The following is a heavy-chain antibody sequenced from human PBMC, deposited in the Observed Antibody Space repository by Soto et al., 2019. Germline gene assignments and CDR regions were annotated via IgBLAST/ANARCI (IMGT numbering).Heavy chain of an antibody. CDR1: GYTLTELS. Sequence: QVQLVQSGAEVKKPGASVKVSCKVSGYTLTELSMHWVRQAPGKGLEWMGGFDPEDGETIYAQKFQGRVTMTEDTSTDTAYMELSSLRAEDTAVYYCATVVKITDYGDYGRGLDFGWFDPWGQGTLVTVSS. V-gene: IGHV1-24*01. CDR2: FDPEDGET. J-gene: IGHJ5*02. CDR3: ATVVKITDYGDYGRGLDFGWFDP. D-gene: IGHD4-17*01.